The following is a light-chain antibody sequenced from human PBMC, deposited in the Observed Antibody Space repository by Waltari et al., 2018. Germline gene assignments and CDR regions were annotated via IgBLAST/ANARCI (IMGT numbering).Light chain of an antibody. CDR2: QDT. CDR1: ALGDKY. V-gene: IGLV3-1*01. Sequence: SYELTQPPSVSVSPGQTASITCSGDALGDKYACWYQQKPGQSPVLVIYQDTKRPSGIPERVSGSSSGNTATLTIRGTQAMDEADYYCQAWDRGTWVFGGGTKLTVL. CDR3: QAWDRGTWV. J-gene: IGLJ3*02.